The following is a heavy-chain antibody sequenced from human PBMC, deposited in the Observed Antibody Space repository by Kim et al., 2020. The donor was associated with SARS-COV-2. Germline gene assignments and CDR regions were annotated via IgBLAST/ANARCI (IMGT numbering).Heavy chain of an antibody. J-gene: IGHJ4*02. CDR3: AKVYFDWLLHPIDY. V-gene: IGHV3-30*18. CDR1: GFTFSSYG. D-gene: IGHD3-9*01. CDR2: ISYDGSNK. Sequence: GGSLRLSCAASGFTFSSYGMHWVRQAPGKGLEWVAVISYDGSNKYYADSVKGRFTISRDNSKNTLYLQMNSLRAEDTAVYYCAKVYFDWLLHPIDYWGQGTLVTVSS.